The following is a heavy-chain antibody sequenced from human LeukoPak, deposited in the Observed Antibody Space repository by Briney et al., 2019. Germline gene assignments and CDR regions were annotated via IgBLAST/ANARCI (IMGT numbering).Heavy chain of an antibody. Sequence: ASETPYTTRTVPGGSISSGSYSWSWTRQPAGEGLEWIGRIYTSGSTNYNPPLRTRVTISVDTSKNQFSLKLSSVTAADTAVYYCARDHTMYSSSWYGGDYYYYMDVWGKGTTVTISS. CDR3: ARDHTMYSSSWYGGDYYYYMDV. D-gene: IGHD6-13*01. V-gene: IGHV4-61*02. J-gene: IGHJ6*03. CDR2: IYTSGST. CDR1: GGSISSGSYS.